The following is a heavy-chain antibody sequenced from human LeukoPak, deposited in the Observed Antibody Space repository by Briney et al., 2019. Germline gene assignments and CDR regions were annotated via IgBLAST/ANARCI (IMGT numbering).Heavy chain of an antibody. D-gene: IGHD3-10*01. CDR2: IYYSGST. CDR3: ARDERASGSGSRDAFDI. J-gene: IGHJ3*02. CDR1: GGSISSYY. V-gene: IGHV4-59*12. Sequence: SETLSLTCTVSGGSISSYYWSWIRQPPGKGLEWIGYIYYSGSTYYNPSLKSRVTISVDTSKNQFSLKLSSVTAADTAVYYCARDERASGSGSRDAFDIWGQGTMVTVSS.